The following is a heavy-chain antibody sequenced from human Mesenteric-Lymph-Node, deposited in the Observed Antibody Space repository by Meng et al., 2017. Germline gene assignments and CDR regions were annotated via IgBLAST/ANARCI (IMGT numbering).Heavy chain of an antibody. V-gene: IGHV1-2*02. CDR3: ARDCSGGSCYDHGDAFDI. Sequence: ASVKVSCKASGYTFTSFEIHWVRQAPGQGLEWMGWINPNSGGTNYAQKFQGRVTMTRDTSISTAYMELSRLRSDDTAVYYCARDCSGGSCYDHGDAFDIWGQGTMVTVSS. CDR2: INPNSGGT. CDR1: GYTFTSFE. J-gene: IGHJ3*02. D-gene: IGHD2-15*01.